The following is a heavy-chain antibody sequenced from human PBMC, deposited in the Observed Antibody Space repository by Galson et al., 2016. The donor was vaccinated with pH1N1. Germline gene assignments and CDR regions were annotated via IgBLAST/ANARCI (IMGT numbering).Heavy chain of an antibody. CDR2: IFYTGTTT. Sequence: LSLTCTVSGDSISNYYWSWIRQPPGKGLEGIGYIFYTGTTTNYNPSFVSRESMSIDTSTTQFSLQMTSVTTADTAVYYYAREWDHTLDVWGQGTTVTVSS. D-gene: IGHD1-26*01. CDR1: GDSISNYY. J-gene: IGHJ6*02. CDR3: AREWDHTLDV. V-gene: IGHV4-59*01.